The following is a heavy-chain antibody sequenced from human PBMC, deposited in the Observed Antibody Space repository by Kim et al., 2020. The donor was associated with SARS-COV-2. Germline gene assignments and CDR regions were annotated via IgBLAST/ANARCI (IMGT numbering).Heavy chain of an antibody. CDR1: GFTFSDHY. D-gene: IGHD1-7*01. Sequence: GGSLRLSCAASGFTFSDHYMDWVRQAPGKGLEWVGRIRNKANSYTTEYAAAVKGRFTISRDDSKKSLYLQMNSLKTEDTAVYYCSRVSINYSPLDYWGQGTLVTVSP. CDR2: IRNKANSYTT. J-gene: IGHJ4*02. CDR3: SRVSINYSPLDY. V-gene: IGHV3-72*01.